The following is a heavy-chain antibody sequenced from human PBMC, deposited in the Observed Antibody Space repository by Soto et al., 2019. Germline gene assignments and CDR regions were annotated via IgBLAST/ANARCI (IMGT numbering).Heavy chain of an antibody. CDR2: IIPIFGTA. CDR1: GGTFSSYA. Sequence: QVQLVQSGAEVKKPGSSVKVSCKASGGTFSSYAISWVRQAPGQGLEWMGGIIPIFGTANYAQKFQGRVTITADESTSTAYMELSSLRSEDTAVYYCARASRYCTNGVCYGYYFDYWGQGTLVTVSS. J-gene: IGHJ4*02. CDR3: ARASRYCTNGVCYGYYFDY. D-gene: IGHD2-8*01. V-gene: IGHV1-69*01.